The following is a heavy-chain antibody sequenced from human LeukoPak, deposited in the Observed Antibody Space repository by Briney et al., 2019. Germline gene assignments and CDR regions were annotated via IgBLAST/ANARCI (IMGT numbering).Heavy chain of an antibody. CDR3: AREGYYYDSSGYYSKIFDY. V-gene: IGHV3-23*01. J-gene: IGHJ4*02. CDR1: GFPFSSYA. CDR2: ISGSGDDT. D-gene: IGHD3-22*01. Sequence: GGSLRLSCAASGFPFSSYAMSWVRQAPGKGLEWVSGISGSGDDTYYAASVKGRFIVSRDNSKNTLYLQMNSLRAEDTAVYYCAREGYYYDSSGYYSKIFDYWGQGTLVTVSS.